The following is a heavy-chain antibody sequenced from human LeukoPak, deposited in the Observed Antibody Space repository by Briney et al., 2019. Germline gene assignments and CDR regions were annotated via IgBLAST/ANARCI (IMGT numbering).Heavy chain of an antibody. D-gene: IGHD3-10*01. CDR1: RYTFTAYY. CDR3: ARGPNHYGSGRDFFDD. J-gene: IGHJ4*02. CDR2: IYPNSGST. V-gene: IGHV1-2*02. Sequence: ASVKVSCKASRYTFTAYYMHWLRQAPGQGLESMGWIYPNSGSTKYAQKFQGRVTMTRDTSITTAYMELSRLTSDDTAVYYCARGPNHYGSGRDFFDDWGQGTPVTVSS.